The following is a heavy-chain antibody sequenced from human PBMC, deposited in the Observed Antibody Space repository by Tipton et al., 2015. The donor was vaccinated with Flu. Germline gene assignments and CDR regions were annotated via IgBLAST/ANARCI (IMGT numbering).Heavy chain of an antibody. V-gene: IGHV4-61*02. D-gene: IGHD3-16*01. J-gene: IGHJ1*01. Sequence: TLSLTCTVSGASISSGSYYWSWIRQPAERGLECVGRIYTSGTTDYNSSLESRVTVSADTSKYQFSLKLTSGTAADTAVYYCVRFGGGGSFEANWGQGTLVTVSS. CDR2: IYTSGTT. CDR3: VRFGGGGSFEAN. CDR1: GASISSGSYY.